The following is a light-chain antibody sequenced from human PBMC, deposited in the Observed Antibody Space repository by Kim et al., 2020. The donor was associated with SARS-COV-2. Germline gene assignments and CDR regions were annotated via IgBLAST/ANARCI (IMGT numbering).Light chain of an antibody. J-gene: IGLJ1*01. V-gene: IGLV1-40*01. Sequence: QSVLTQPPSVSGAPGQRVTISCTGSSSNIGEGYDVHWYQHLPGTAPKFLIYSNNNRPSGVPDRFSVSKTGTSASLAITGLQAEDEAVYYCQSYGSRLGSYVFGPGTKVTVL. CDR2: SNN. CDR1: SSNIGEGYD. CDR3: QSYGSRLGSYV.